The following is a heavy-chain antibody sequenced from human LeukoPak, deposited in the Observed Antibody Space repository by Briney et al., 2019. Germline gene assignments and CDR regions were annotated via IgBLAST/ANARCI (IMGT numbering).Heavy chain of an antibody. Sequence: GGSLRLSCAASGFTFSSYSMNWVRQAPGKGLEWVSSISSSSSYIYYADSVKGRFTISRDNAKNSLYLQMNSLRAEDTAAYYCARGSATLGGVYWGQGTLVTVSS. V-gene: IGHV3-21*01. CDR3: ARGSATLGGVY. D-gene: IGHD6-25*01. J-gene: IGHJ4*02. CDR1: GFTFSSYS. CDR2: ISSSSSYI.